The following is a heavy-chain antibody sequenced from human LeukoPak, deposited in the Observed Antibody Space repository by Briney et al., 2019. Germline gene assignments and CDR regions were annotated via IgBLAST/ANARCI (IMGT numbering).Heavy chain of an antibody. CDR3: ARDLGGELLGTHDAFDI. V-gene: IGHV4-39*02. J-gene: IGHJ3*02. Sequence: SETLSLTCTVSGGSISSSSYYWGWIRQPPGKGLEWIGSIYYSGSTYYNPSLKSRVTISVDTSKNQFSLKLSSVTAADTAVYYCARDLGGELLGTHDAFDIWGQGTVVTVSS. CDR2: IYYSGST. D-gene: IGHD1-26*01. CDR1: GGSISSSSYY.